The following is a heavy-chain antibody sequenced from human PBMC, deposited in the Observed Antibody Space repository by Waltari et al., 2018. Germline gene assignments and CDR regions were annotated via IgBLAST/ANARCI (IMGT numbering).Heavy chain of an antibody. J-gene: IGHJ4*02. V-gene: IGHV4-39*07. D-gene: IGHD5-12*01. Sequence: QLQLQESGPGLVQPSEIPSLTRTVPGGPISSRSYYLGRLRPPPGKGLEWIGSIYYSGSTYYNPSLKSRVTISVDTSKNQFSLKLSSVTAADTAVYYCARGSSRDGYNYKLDYWGQGTLVTVSS. CDR1: GGPISSRSYY. CDR2: IYYSGST. CDR3: ARGSSRDGYNYKLDY.